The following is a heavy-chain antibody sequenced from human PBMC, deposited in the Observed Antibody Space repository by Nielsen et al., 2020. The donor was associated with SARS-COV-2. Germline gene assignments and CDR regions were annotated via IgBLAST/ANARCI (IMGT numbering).Heavy chain of an antibody. D-gene: IGHD3-10*01. CDR2: ISSSSSYI. J-gene: IGHJ5*02. V-gene: IGHV3-21*04. Sequence: GESLKISCAASGFTFSSYSMNWVRQAPGKGLEWVSSISSSSSYIYYAESVKGRFTISRDNAKNSLYLQMNSLRAEDTALYHCAGLYYYGSGSSGWFDPWGQGTLVTVSS. CDR3: AGLYYYGSGSSGWFDP. CDR1: GFTFSSYS.